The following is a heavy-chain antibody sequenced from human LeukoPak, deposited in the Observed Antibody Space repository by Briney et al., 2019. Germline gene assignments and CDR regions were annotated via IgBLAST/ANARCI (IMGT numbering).Heavy chain of an antibody. Sequence: GESLQISSQASGYSFTSYWIGWVRPMPGKGLEWMGIIYPGDSDTRYSPSFQGQVTISADKSISTAYLQWSSLKASDTAMYYCARPEEHGDYVHDAFDIWGQGTMVTVSS. V-gene: IGHV5-51*01. CDR3: ARPEEHGDYVHDAFDI. J-gene: IGHJ3*02. CDR1: GYSFTSYW. CDR2: IYPGDSDT. D-gene: IGHD4-17*01.